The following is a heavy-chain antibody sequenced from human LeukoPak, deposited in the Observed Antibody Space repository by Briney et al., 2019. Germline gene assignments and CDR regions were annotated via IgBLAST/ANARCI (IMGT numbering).Heavy chain of an antibody. D-gene: IGHD3-3*01. V-gene: IGHV1-2*02. CDR3: ARGGYDFSPLVI. J-gene: IGHJ3*02. Sequence: ASVKVSCKASGYTFTSYGISWVRQAPGQGLEWMGWINPNSGGTNYAQKFQGRVTMTRDTSISTAYMELSRLRSDDTAVYYCARGGYDFSPLVIWGQGTMVTVSS. CDR1: GYTFTSYG. CDR2: INPNSGGT.